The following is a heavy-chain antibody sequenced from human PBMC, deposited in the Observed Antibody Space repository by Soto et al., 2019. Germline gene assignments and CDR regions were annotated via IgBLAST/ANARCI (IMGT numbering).Heavy chain of an antibody. CDR2: INHSGST. Sequence: PSETQSLTCTVYGWYFRGYYWSWIRQPPGKGLEWIGEINHSGSTNYNPSLKSRVTISVDTSKNQFSLKLSSVTAADTAVYYCASTSTVTTNDYWGQGTLVTVSS. CDR3: ASTSTVTTNDY. CDR1: GWYFRGYY. D-gene: IGHD4-17*01. J-gene: IGHJ4*02. V-gene: IGHV4-34*01.